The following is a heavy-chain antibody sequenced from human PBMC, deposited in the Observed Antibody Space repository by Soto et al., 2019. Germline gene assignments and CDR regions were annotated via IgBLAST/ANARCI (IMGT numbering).Heavy chain of an antibody. V-gene: IGHV4-30-4*01. D-gene: IGHD3-22*01. CDR3: ARDFRRGYYYDSDHRVGYFDY. J-gene: IGHJ4*02. Sequence: QVQLQESGPGLVKPSQTLSLTCTVSGGSISSGDYYWSWIRQPPGKGLEWIGYIYYSGSTYYNPSLKSRVTISVATSKTQFSLKLSSVTAADTAVYYCARDFRRGYYYDSDHRVGYFDYWGQGTLVTVSS. CDR1: GGSISSGDYY. CDR2: IYYSGST.